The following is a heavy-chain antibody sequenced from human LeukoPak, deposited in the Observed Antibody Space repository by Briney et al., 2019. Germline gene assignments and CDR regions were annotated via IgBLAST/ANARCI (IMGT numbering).Heavy chain of an antibody. V-gene: IGHV3-21*01. CDR1: GFTASSNY. Sequence: GGSLRLSCAVFGFTASSNYMSWVRQAPGKGLEWVSSISSGSTYIYRADSLKGRFTTSRDNAKNSLYLQMNSLRAEDTAVYYCATSSHGDCSGGSCYYFDYWGQGTLVTVSS. J-gene: IGHJ4*02. CDR2: ISSGSTYI. CDR3: ATSSHGDCSGGSCYYFDY. D-gene: IGHD2-15*01.